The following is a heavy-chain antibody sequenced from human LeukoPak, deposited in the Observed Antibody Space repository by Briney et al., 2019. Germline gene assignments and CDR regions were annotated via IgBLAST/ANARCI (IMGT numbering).Heavy chain of an antibody. V-gene: IGHV1-2*02. CDR3: ARGEDYGDYFDY. Sequence: ASVKVSCKASGYTFTHHYLHWMRQAPGPGLEWVGWINPNTGDTKYAQKFQGRVTMTRDTSISTAYMELSRLRSDDTAVYYCARGEDYGDYFDYWGQGTLVTVSS. D-gene: IGHD4-17*01. CDR2: INPNTGDT. CDR1: GYTFTHHY. J-gene: IGHJ4*02.